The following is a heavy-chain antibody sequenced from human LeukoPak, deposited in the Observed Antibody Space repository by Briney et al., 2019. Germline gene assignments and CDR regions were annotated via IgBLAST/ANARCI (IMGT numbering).Heavy chain of an antibody. V-gene: IGHV3-30*18. J-gene: IGHJ4*02. CDR3: AKQSTVADY. CDR2: ISYDGNNK. CDR1: GFTFSSCV. Sequence: GGSLRLSCAASGFTFSSCVMHWVRQAPGKGLEWVAVISYDGNNKYYADSVKGRFTTSRDNSKNTLYLEMNSLRDEDTAVYYCAKQSTVADYWGQGTLVTVSS. D-gene: IGHD1-26*01.